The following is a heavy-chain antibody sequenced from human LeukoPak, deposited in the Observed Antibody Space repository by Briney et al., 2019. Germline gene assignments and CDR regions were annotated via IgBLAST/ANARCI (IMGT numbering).Heavy chain of an antibody. CDR1: GGSISSYY. CDR3: AHSSWYYYFDY. V-gene: IGHV4-59*01. D-gene: IGHD6-13*01. Sequence: SETLSPTCTVSGGSISSYYWSWIRQPPGKGLEWIGYIYYSGSTNYNPSLKSRVTISVDTSKNQFSLKLSSVTAADTAVYYCAHSSWYYYFDYWGQGTLVTVSS. CDR2: IYYSGST. J-gene: IGHJ4*02.